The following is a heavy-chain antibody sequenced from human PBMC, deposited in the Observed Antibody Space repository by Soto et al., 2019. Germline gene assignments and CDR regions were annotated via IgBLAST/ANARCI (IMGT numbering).Heavy chain of an antibody. CDR2: IKSKTDGGTT. V-gene: IGHV3-15*01. CDR3: TTGRDGYNPYYYYGMDV. J-gene: IGHJ6*02. Sequence: GGSLRLSCAASGFTFSNAWMSWVRQAPGKGLEWVGRIKSKTDGGTTDYAAPVKGRFTISRDDSKNTLYLQMNSLKTEGTAVYYCTTGRDGYNPYYYYGMDVWGQGTTVTVSS. CDR1: GFTFSNAW. D-gene: IGHD5-12*01.